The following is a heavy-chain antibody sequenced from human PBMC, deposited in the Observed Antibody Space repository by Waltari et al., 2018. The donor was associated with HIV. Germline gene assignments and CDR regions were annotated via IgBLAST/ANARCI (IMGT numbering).Heavy chain of an antibody. CDR2: INHSGST. Sequence: QVQLQQWGAGLLKPSETLSLTCAVYGGSFSGYYWSWIRQPPGKGLEWIGEINHSGSTNHNPSLKSRVTISVDTSKDQFSRKLSSVTAADTAVYYCARSMNCSGGSCDTPNWFDPWGQGTLVTVSS. D-gene: IGHD2-15*01. CDR3: ARSMNCSGGSCDTPNWFDP. CDR1: GGSFSGYY. V-gene: IGHV4-34*01. J-gene: IGHJ5*02.